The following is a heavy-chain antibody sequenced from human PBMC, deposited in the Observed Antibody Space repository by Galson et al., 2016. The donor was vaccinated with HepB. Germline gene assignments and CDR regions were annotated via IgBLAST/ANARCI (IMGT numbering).Heavy chain of an antibody. D-gene: IGHD2-21*01. Sequence: SETLSLTCTVSGGSVTSYYWSWIRQPPGKGLEWIGFIHYSGHTNNNPPLKSRVTLSVAMSQNQLSLKLSSVTAADTAIYYCATTHITLRPGYNGMDVWGQGTTVTVSS. CDR2: IHYSGHT. J-gene: IGHJ6*02. V-gene: IGHV4-59*02. CDR1: GGSVTSYY. CDR3: ATTHITLRPGYNGMDV.